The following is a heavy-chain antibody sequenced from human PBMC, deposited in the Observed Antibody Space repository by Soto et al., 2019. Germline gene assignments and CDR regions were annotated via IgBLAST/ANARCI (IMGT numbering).Heavy chain of an antibody. J-gene: IGHJ4*02. CDR3: ARSITGYSYADS. CDR1: GFTFSSYW. Sequence: EVQLVESGGGLVQPGGSLRLSCAASGFTFSSYWMHWVRQDPGKGLVWVSRINSDGSSTVYVDSVKGRFTISRDSAKNTMYLQMNSLRAEDTAVYYCARSITGYSYADSWGQGTLVTVSP. CDR2: INSDGSST. D-gene: IGHD5-18*01. V-gene: IGHV3-74*01.